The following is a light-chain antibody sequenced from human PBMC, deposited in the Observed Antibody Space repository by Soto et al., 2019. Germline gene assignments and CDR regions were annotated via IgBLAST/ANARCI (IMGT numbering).Light chain of an antibody. CDR3: QQSYITPGT. V-gene: IGKV1-39*01. J-gene: IGKJ1*01. CDR2: AAS. CDR1: QSISNY. Sequence: DIQMTQSPSSLSASVGDRVTITCRASQSISNYLNWYQQKPGKAPNLLIYAASSLHSGVPSRFSGSGSGTDFTLTISSLQPEDFATYFCQQSYITPGTFGQGTKVEI.